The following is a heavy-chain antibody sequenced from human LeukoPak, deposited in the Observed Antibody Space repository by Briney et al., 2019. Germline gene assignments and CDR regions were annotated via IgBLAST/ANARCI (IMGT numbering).Heavy chain of an antibody. CDR1: GFTFSDYY. D-gene: IGHD3-10*01. CDR3: ARVIRFGGFDP. Sequence: PGGSLRLSCAPSGFTFSDYYMSWIRQAPGKGLEWVSYIVSSGSPIYYADSVKGRFTFSRDNAKNSLYLQMNSLRAEDTAVYYCARVIRFGGFDPWGQGTLVTVSS. V-gene: IGHV3-11*01. J-gene: IGHJ5*02. CDR2: IVSSGSPI.